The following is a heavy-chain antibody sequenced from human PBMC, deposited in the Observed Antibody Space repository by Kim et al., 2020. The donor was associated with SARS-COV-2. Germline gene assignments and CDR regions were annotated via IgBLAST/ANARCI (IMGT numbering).Heavy chain of an antibody. Sequence: ADSVKGRFTISRDNSKNTLYLQMNSLRAEDTAVYYCARGAVVVAASWFDPWGQGTLVTVSS. D-gene: IGHD2-15*01. CDR3: ARGAVVVAASWFDP. V-gene: IGHV3-30*01. J-gene: IGHJ5*02.